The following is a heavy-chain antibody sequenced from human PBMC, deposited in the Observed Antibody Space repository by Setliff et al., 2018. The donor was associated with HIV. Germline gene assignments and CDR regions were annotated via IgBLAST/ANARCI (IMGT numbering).Heavy chain of an antibody. CDR2: ISHSGRT. CDR1: GGSFSGYY. CDR3: ARWIGTFDS. V-gene: IGHV4-34*01. J-gene: IGHJ4*02. Sequence: PSETLSLTCAVYGGSFSGYYWSWIRQSPEKGLEWIGEISHSGRTNYNPSLKSRVSISLESSKNQFSLMLNSVTAADTAVYYCARWIGTFDSWGQGTLVTVSS. D-gene: IGHD2-2*03.